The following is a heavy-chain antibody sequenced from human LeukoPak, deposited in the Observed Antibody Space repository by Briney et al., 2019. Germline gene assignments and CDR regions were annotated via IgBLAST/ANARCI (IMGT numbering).Heavy chain of an antibody. V-gene: IGHV3-7*01. CDR3: AVNVPPDY. CDR1: GFSFYHYW. J-gene: IGHJ4*02. Sequence: PGRSLRLSCAASGFSFYHYWMTWVRQAPGKGLEWVANIKQDGSEKYYVDSVKGRFTISRDNAKNSLYLQMNSLRPEDTAVYYCAVNVPPDYWGQGTLVTVSS. D-gene: IGHD2-2*01. CDR2: IKQDGSEK.